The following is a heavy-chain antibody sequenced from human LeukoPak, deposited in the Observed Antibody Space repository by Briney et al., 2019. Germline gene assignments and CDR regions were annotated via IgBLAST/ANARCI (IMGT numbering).Heavy chain of an antibody. Sequence: PGGSLRLSCAASGFTFSSYWMSWVRQAPGKGLEWVANIKQDGSEKYYADSVKGRFTISRDNAKNSLYLQMNSLRVEDTAVYYCATLSVVVLPAELNWGQGTLVTVSS. CDR2: IKQDGSEK. CDR1: GFTFSSYW. D-gene: IGHD2-15*01. CDR3: ATLSVVVLPAELN. J-gene: IGHJ4*02. V-gene: IGHV3-7*03.